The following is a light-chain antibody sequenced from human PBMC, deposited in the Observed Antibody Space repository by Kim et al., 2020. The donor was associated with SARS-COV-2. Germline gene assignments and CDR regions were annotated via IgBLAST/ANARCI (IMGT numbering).Light chain of an antibody. CDR2: YNT. V-gene: IGLV3-21*04. CDR1: DIGSKS. CDR3: QVWDISSDHYV. Sequence: APGKTASITWGGNDIGSKSVHWYQQRPGRAPVLVLYYNTDRPSGIPERFSGSNSGNTATLTINRVEAGDEADYYCQVWDISSDHYVFGTGTKVTVL. J-gene: IGLJ1*01.